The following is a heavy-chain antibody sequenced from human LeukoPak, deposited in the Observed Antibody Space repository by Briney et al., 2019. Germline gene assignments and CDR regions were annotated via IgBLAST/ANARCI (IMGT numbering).Heavy chain of an antibody. CDR2: ISSSGGST. V-gene: IGHV3-23*01. Sequence: GGSLRLSCAASGFTFSSCPMNWVRQTPGKGLEWVSSISSSGGSTSYADSVKGRFTISRDNSKNTLYLQMNGLRAEDTAVYYCAKRPLGYCSGDSCYFDYWGQGTQVTVSS. CDR1: GFTFSSCP. J-gene: IGHJ4*02. D-gene: IGHD2-15*01. CDR3: AKRPLGYCSGDSCYFDY.